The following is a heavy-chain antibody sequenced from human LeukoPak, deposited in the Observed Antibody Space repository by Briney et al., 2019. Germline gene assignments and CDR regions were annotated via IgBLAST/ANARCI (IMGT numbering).Heavy chain of an antibody. CDR3: ARVDTVNDDSDWYFDL. D-gene: IGHD4-17*01. CDR2: ISTSGST. CDR1: GGSISSGSNS. J-gene: IGHJ2*01. V-gene: IGHV4-61*02. Sequence: SETLSLTCTVSGGSISSGSNSWSWIRQPAGKGLEWIGRISTSGSTHSNPSLKSRVTISVDTSKNQFSLKLSSVTAADTAVYYCARVDTVNDDSDWYFDLWGRGTLVTVSS.